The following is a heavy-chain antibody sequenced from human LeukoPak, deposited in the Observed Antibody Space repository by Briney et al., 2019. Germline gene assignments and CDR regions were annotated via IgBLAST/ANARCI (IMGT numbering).Heavy chain of an antibody. CDR1: GFTFSSYG. CDR2: IRYDGSNK. Sequence: PGGSLRLSCAASGFTFSSYGIHWVRQAPGKGLEWVAFIRYDGSNKYYADSVKGRFTISRDNSKNTLYLQMNSLRAEDTAVYYCAKEGSSSWYYFDYWGQGTLVTVSS. D-gene: IGHD6-13*01. J-gene: IGHJ4*02. V-gene: IGHV3-30*02. CDR3: AKEGSSSWYYFDY.